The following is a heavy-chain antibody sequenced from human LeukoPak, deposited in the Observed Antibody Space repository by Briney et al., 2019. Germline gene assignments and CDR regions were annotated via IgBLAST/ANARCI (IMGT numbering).Heavy chain of an antibody. Sequence: SETLSLTCTVSGGSISSYYWSWIRQPPGKGLEWIGYIYYSGSTNYNPSLKSRVTISVDTSKNQFSLKLTSVTAADTAVYYCATYHFRGDTSHYFDYWGQGTLVTVSS. CDR1: GGSISSYY. CDR2: IYYSGST. CDR3: ATYHFRGDTSHYFDY. J-gene: IGHJ4*02. V-gene: IGHV4-59*01. D-gene: IGHD3-10*02.